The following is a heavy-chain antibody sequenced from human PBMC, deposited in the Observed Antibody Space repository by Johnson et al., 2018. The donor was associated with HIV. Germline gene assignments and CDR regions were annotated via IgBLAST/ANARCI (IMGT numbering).Heavy chain of an antibody. V-gene: IGHV3-23*04. CDR2: ISGNGGNT. J-gene: IGHJ3*02. CDR1: GFTFSSYA. Sequence: VQLVESGGGLVQPGGSLRLSCAASGFTFSSYAMSWVRQAPGKGLEWVSAISGNGGNTYYADSVKGRFTISRDSSRNTLYLQMNSLKTEDTAVYYCTTDQLQQVVHDAFDIWGQGTLVTVSS. D-gene: IGHD6-13*01. CDR3: TTDQLQQVVHDAFDI.